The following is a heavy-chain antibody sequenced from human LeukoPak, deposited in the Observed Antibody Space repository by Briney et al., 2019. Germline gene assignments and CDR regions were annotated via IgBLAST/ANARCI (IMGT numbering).Heavy chain of an antibody. CDR3: ARDLFYDYVWGSYRLDHGMDV. CDR1: GFTVSSNY. CDR2: IYSGGST. D-gene: IGHD3-16*02. J-gene: IGHJ6*02. Sequence: PGGSLRLSCAASGFTVSSNYMSWVRQAPGKGLEWVSVIYSGGSTYYADSVKGRFTTSRDNSKNTLYLQMNSLRAEDTAVYYCARDLFYDYVWGSYRLDHGMDVWGQGTTVTVSS. V-gene: IGHV3-53*01.